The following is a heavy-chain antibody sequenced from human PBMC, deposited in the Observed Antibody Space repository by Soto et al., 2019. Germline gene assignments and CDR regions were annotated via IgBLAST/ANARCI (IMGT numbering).Heavy chain of an antibody. CDR1: GFTVSSNY. CDR2: IYKDGST. D-gene: IGHD5-12*01. CDR3: ARDTLVTTITGAFDI. Sequence: PGGSLRLSCAASGFTVSSNYMNWVRQAPGKGLEWVSVIYKDGSTYYADSVEGRFTISRDNSNNTVHLQMNSLRAEDTAVYYCARDTLVTTITGAFDIWGQGTMVPVSS. J-gene: IGHJ3*02. V-gene: IGHV3-66*01.